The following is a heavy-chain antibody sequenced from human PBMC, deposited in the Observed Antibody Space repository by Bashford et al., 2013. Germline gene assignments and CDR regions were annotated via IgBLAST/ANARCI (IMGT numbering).Heavy chain of an antibody. J-gene: IGHJ3*02. Sequence: RQAPGQGLEWMGWISAYNGNTNYAQKLQGRVTMTTDTSTSTAYMELRSLRSDDTAVYYCARESNKWELVEGAFDIWGQGTMVTVSS. CDR3: ARESNKWELVEGAFDI. CDR2: ISAYNGNT. V-gene: IGHV1-18*01. D-gene: IGHD1-26*01.